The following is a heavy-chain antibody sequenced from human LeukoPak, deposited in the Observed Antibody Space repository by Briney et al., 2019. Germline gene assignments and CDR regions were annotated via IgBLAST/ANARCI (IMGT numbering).Heavy chain of an antibody. CDR1: GGSISSGDYY. V-gene: IGHV4-30-4*01. CDR2: IYYSGST. Sequence: SETLSLTCTVSGGSISSGDYYWSWIRQPPGKGLEWIGYIYYSGSTYYNPSLKSRVTISVDTSKNQFSLKLNSVTAADTAVYYCARARVYCSGGSCYGYYYYGMDVWGQGTTVTVSS. J-gene: IGHJ6*02. D-gene: IGHD2-15*01. CDR3: ARARVYCSGGSCYGYYYYGMDV.